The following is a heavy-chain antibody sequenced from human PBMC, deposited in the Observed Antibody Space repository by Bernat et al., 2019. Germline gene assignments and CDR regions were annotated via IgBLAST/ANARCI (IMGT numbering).Heavy chain of an antibody. D-gene: IGHD4-17*01. CDR1: GGSISSYY. Sequence: QVQLQESGPGLVNPSETLSLTCTVSGGSISSYYWSWIRQPPGKGLEWIGYIYYSGSTNYNPSLKSRVTISVDTSKNQFSLKLSSVTAADTAVYYCARDGTTVTPYYYYGRDVWGQGTTVTVSS. J-gene: IGHJ6*02. CDR2: IYYSGST. V-gene: IGHV4-59*01. CDR3: ARDGTTVTPYYYYGRDV.